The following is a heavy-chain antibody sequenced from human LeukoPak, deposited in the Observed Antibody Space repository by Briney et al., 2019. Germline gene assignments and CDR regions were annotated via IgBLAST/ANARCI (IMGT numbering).Heavy chain of an antibody. V-gene: IGHV3-23*01. J-gene: IGHJ4*02. Sequence: GGSLRLSCAASAFTFSSYAMSWVRQAPGKGLKWVSAISGSGGSTYYADSVKGRFTISRDNSKNTLYLQMNSLRAEDTAVYYCAKRKSGSPAMPIDYWGQGTLVTVSS. CDR2: ISGSGGST. CDR1: AFTFSSYA. CDR3: AKRKSGSPAMPIDY. D-gene: IGHD2-2*01.